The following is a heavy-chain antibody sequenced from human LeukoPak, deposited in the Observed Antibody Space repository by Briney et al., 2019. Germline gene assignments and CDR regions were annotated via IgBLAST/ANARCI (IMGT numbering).Heavy chain of an antibody. V-gene: IGHV1-8*03. CDR3: ARIRPVTTGLKGYYFDY. D-gene: IGHD1-14*01. CDR1: GYTFSRYE. Sequence: ASVKVSCKTSGYTFSRYEINWVRQAAGRGLEWVGWMNPKTGKTAYARNLQGRVTITRDTSIRTAYMDLSALRSEDTAVYYCARIRPVTTGLKGYYFDYWGQGTLVTVSS. CDR2: MNPKTGKT. J-gene: IGHJ4*02.